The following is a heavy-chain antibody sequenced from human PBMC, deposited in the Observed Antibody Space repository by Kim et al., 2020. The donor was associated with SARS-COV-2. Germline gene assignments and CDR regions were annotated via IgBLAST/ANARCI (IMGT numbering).Heavy chain of an antibody. J-gene: IGHJ5*01. D-gene: IGHD3-22*01. Sequence: GGSLRLSCRDFGYSFGSYWMTWVRQIPGKGLEWVASIKQDGSEPHYVDSVKGRFTLSRDNARNSLYLQMQSLTVEDTAVYYCARDGYYYQSRGDHYDSWGEGAQVTVS. CDR2: IKQDGSEP. CDR1: GYSFGSYW. CDR3: ARDGYYYQSRGDHYDS. V-gene: IGHV3-7*01.